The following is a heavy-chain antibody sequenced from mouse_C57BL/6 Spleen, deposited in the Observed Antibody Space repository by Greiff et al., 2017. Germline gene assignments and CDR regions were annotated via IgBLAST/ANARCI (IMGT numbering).Heavy chain of an antibody. J-gene: IGHJ3*01. CDR2: IYPGDGDT. CDR3: ARDRGYDGYLPFAY. V-gene: IGHV1-80*01. Sequence: QVQLQQSGAELVKPGASVKISCKASGYAFSSYWMNWVKQRPGKGLEWIGQIYPGDGDTNYNGKFKGKATLTADKSSSTAYMQLSSLTSEDSAVYFCARDRGYDGYLPFAYWGQGTLVTVSA. D-gene: IGHD2-3*01. CDR1: GYAFSSYW.